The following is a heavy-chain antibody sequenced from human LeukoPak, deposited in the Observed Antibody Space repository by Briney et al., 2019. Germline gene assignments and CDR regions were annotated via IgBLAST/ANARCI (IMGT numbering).Heavy chain of an antibody. V-gene: IGHV3-15*01. CDR2: IKSKTDGGTT. Sequence: PGGSLRLSCAAPGFSFSKAWMSWVRQAPGKGLEWVGRIKSKTDGGTTDYAAPVKGRFTISRDDSKNTLYLQMNSLKTEDTAVYYCTTESPRGSDFDYWGQGTRVTVSS. J-gene: IGHJ4*02. D-gene: IGHD3-10*01. CDR3: TTESPRGSDFDY. CDR1: GFSFSKAW.